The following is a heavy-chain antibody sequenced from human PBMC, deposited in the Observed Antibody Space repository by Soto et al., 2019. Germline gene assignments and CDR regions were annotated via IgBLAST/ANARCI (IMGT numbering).Heavy chain of an antibody. CDR2: ISGSDGKT. V-gene: IGHV3-23*01. D-gene: IGHD3-3*01. J-gene: IGHJ4*02. Sequence: LRLSCAASGFSFISYAMSWVRQAPGKGLEWVSTISGSDGKTFYADSVKGRFSISRDTSKNMLYLQMNNLRGDDTAVYYCVRWSYLDYWGQGARVTVSS. CDR3: VRWSYLDY. CDR1: GFSFISYA.